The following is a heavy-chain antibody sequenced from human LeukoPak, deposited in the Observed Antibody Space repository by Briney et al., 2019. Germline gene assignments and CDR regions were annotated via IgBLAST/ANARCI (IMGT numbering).Heavy chain of an antibody. Sequence: SETLSLTCTVSGGYISSYYWSWIRQPPGKGLEWIRYMSHSGSTNYSPSLKSRVTISLDTSKNQFSLKLTSMTAADTAVYYCARGRTSFDYWGQGTLVTVSS. CDR2: MSHSGST. CDR3: ARGRTSFDY. V-gene: IGHV4-59*01. J-gene: IGHJ4*02. D-gene: IGHD4/OR15-4a*01. CDR1: GGYISSYY.